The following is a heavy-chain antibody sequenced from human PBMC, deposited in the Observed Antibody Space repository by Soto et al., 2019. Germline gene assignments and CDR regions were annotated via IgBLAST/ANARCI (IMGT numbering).Heavy chain of an antibody. CDR3: AGDGRIYYGSGRRGWFDP. D-gene: IGHD3-10*01. CDR1: GYTFPSYY. CDR2: INPSGGST. J-gene: IGHJ5*02. V-gene: IGHV1-46*01. Sequence: ASVKVSCRASGYTFPSYYMHWVRQAPGQGLEWMGIINPSGGSTSYAQKFQGRVNMTRDTSTSTVYRELSSLRSEDTAVYYCAGDGRIYYGSGRRGWFDPWGQGTLVTVSS.